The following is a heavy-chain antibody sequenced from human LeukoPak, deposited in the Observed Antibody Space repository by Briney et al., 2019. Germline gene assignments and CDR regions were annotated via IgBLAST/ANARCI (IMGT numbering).Heavy chain of an antibody. Sequence: ASVKVSCKASGYTFTGYYMHWVRQAPGQGLEWMGIINPSGGSTSYAQKFQGRVTMTRDTSTSTVYMELSSLRSEDTAVYYCARDYAPTTYGSGSYYYFQHWGQGTLVTVSS. D-gene: IGHD3-10*01. V-gene: IGHV1-46*01. CDR2: INPSGGST. CDR1: GYTFTGYY. CDR3: ARDYAPTTYGSGSYYYFQH. J-gene: IGHJ1*01.